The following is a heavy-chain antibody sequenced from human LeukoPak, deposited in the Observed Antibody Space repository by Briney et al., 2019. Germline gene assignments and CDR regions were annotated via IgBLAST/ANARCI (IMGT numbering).Heavy chain of an antibody. CDR3: ARQYSSGRDGYNSD. J-gene: IGHJ4*02. CDR1: GGTFSSYA. CDR2: INPNSGGT. V-gene: IGHV1-2*02. D-gene: IGHD5-24*01. Sequence: ASVKVSCKASGGTFSSYAISWVRQAPGQGLEWMGGINPNSGGTNYAQKFQGRVTMTRDTSISTAYMELSRLRSDDTAMYYCARQYSSGRDGYNSDWGQGTLVTASS.